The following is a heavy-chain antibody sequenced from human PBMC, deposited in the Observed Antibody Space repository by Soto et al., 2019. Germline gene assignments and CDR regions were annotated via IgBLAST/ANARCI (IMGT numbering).Heavy chain of an antibody. Sequence: GASVKVSCKASGYTFTSYGISWVRQAPGQRLEWMGWISAYNGNTNYAQKLQGRVTMTTDTSTSTAYMELRSLRSDDTAVYYCAREHGGNYYYGMDVWGQGTTVTVSS. CDR3: AREHGGNYYYGMDV. D-gene: IGHD4-17*01. CDR1: GYTFTSYG. V-gene: IGHV1-18*04. J-gene: IGHJ6*02. CDR2: ISAYNGNT.